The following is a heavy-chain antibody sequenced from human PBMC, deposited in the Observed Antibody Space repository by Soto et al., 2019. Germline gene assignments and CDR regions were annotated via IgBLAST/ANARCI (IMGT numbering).Heavy chain of an antibody. D-gene: IGHD6-19*01. CDR2: INPTSEYT. Sequence: ASVKVSCKASGYTFTGYDVNWVRQATGQGLEWVGWINPTSEYTAHAQKFQGRVTLTREISTATAYMELSRLTSEDTAVYFCPRPVHPGCSSDWGPGTQVTVYS. V-gene: IGHV1-8*01. CDR3: PRPVHPGCSSD. CDR1: GYTFTGYD. J-gene: IGHJ4*02.